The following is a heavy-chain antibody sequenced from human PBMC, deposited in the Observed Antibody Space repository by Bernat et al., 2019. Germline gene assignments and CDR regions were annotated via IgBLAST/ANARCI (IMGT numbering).Heavy chain of an antibody. D-gene: IGHD3-16*01. Sequence: EVQLLESGGGLVQPGGSLRLSCAASGFTFRSYAMGWVRQAPGKGLEWVAVILVSGSTKYYADSVKGRFTISRDNSKNTLYLQMNSLRAEDTAVYYCATVAGLGEWEPADYWGQGTLVTVSS. CDR2: ILVSGSTK. CDR1: GFTFRSYA. J-gene: IGHJ4*02. V-gene: IGHV3-23*01. CDR3: ATVAGLGEWEPADY.